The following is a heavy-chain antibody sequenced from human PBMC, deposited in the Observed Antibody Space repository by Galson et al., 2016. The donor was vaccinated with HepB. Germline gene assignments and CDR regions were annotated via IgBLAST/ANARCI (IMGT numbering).Heavy chain of an antibody. CDR3: ARVGVSYYDPGSDY. J-gene: IGHJ4*02. Sequence: SLRLSCAASGFTFINAWMTWVRQAPGKGLEWVAVTSQDENNKYYADSVKGRFTISRDNSKNTLYLQMNSLRAEDTAGYYCARVGVSYYDPGSDYWGREPWSPSPQ. D-gene: IGHD3-22*01. V-gene: IGHV3-30*03. CDR2: TSQDENNK. CDR1: GFTFINAW.